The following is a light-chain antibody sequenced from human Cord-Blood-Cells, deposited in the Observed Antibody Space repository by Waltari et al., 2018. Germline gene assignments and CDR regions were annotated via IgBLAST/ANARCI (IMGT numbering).Light chain of an antibody. V-gene: IGLV2-23*02. CDR1: SSDVGSYNL. J-gene: IGLJ1*01. Sequence: QSALTQPASVSGSPGQSITISCTGTSSDVGSYNLVSWYQQHPGKAPKPMIDEVSKRPSGVSNRCAGSKSGNTASLTISGRQAEDEADYYCCSYAGSSTYVFGTGTKVTVL. CDR3: CSYAGSSTYV. CDR2: EVS.